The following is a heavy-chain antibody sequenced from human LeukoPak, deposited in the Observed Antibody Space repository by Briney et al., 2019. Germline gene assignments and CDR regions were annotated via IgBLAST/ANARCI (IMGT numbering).Heavy chain of an antibody. CDR2: ISADGGST. CDR1: GLNFDDSA. J-gene: IGHJ4*02. D-gene: IGHD3-16*01. CDR3: AKESGKFNY. V-gene: IGHV3-43*02. Sequence: GGALRLSCVASGLNFDDSAMHWVRQAPGKGLEWVSLISADGGSTFSADSVKGRFSISRDKSKNSLYLQMNSLRSEDTAMYYCAKESGKFNYGGQ.